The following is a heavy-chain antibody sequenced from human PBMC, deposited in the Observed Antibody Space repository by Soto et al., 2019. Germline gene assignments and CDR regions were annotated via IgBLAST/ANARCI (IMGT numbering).Heavy chain of an antibody. J-gene: IGHJ5*02. CDR1: GYTFGTLW. CDR3: ARTYCPAPSCYNNWFDP. CDR2: IYPEASET. V-gene: IGHV5-51*01. Sequence: PGESLKISCKGSGYTFGTLWIAWVRQMPGKGLEWMGMIYPEASETKYGPSFEGQVTFSADKSVKTAYPQWTSLKASDTAIYYCARTYCPAPSCYNNWFDPWGQGTLVT. D-gene: IGHD3-10*01.